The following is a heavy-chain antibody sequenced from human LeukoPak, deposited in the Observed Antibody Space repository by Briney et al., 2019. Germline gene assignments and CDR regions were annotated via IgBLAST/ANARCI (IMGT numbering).Heavy chain of an antibody. CDR2: IYTSGST. Sequence: SETLSLTCTVSGGSISSYYWSWIRQPAGKGLEWIGRIYTSGSTNHNPSLKSRVTMSVDTSKNQFSLKLSSVTAADTAVYYCARVIPDWNDDLYYYYMDVWGKGTTVTVPS. CDR1: GGSISSYY. CDR3: ARVIPDWNDDLYYYYMDV. J-gene: IGHJ6*03. V-gene: IGHV4-4*07. D-gene: IGHD1-1*01.